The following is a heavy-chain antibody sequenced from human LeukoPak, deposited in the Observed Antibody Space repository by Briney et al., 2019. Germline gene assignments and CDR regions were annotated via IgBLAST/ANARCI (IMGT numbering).Heavy chain of an antibody. D-gene: IGHD6-19*01. Sequence: GGSLRLSCAASGFSFNDYAMSWVRQSPATGLEWVSAVSDIGNSTFYADALMGRFTISRDNSKNTLFLQMNDLRIDDTAVYYCAKGDSSGNWFDAWGQGTLVSVSS. CDR1: GFSFNDYA. V-gene: IGHV3-23*01. CDR2: VSDIGNST. J-gene: IGHJ5*02. CDR3: AKGDSSGNWFDA.